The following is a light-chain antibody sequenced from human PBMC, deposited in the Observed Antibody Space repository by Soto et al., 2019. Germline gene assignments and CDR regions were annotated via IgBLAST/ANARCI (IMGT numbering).Light chain of an antibody. J-gene: IGKJ4*01. CDR1: QSISNF. CDR3: QQSHSTPLT. CDR2: AAS. Sequence: DIQMTQSPSSLSASVVDRVTITCGASQSISNFLNWYQQKPGKAPKHLIYAASSLQSGVPARFSGSGSGTDFTLTISSLQPEDFDTYYCQQSHSTPLTFGGGPKVEIK. V-gene: IGKV1-39*01.